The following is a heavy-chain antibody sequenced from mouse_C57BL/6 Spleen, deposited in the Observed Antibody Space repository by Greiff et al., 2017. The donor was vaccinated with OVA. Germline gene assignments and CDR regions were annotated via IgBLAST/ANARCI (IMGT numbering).Heavy chain of an antibody. Sequence: QVHVKQPGAELVKPGASVKLSCKASGYTFTSYWMHWVKQRPGQGLEWIGMIHPNSGSTNYNEKFKSKATLTVDKSSSTAYMQLSSLTSEDSAVYYCARFGSSDFDYWGQGTTLTVSS. V-gene: IGHV1-64*01. CDR3: ARFGSSDFDY. CDR1: GYTFTSYW. D-gene: IGHD1-1*01. J-gene: IGHJ2*01. CDR2: IHPNSGST.